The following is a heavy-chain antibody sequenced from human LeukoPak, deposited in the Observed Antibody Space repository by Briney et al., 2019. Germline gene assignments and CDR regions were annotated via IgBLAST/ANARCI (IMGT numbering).Heavy chain of an antibody. CDR2: IHKNGGA. D-gene: IGHD3-10*01. CDR1: GFTVSDNF. CDR3: ARWSYP. Sequence: GGSLRLSCAASGFTVSDNFMSWVRQIPGKGLEWVSVIHKNGGAFYADSVKGRFTIFRDSSKNTMYLQMNNLRAEDTAVYYCARWSYPWGQGTLVTVSS. V-gene: IGHV3-53*01. J-gene: IGHJ5*02.